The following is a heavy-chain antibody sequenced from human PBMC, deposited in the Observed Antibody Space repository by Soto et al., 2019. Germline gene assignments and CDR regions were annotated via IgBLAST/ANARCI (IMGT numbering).Heavy chain of an antibody. CDR3: ARASSSSSAADY. V-gene: IGHV4-31*03. CDR2: IYDSESA. CDR1: GESISSGGYY. J-gene: IGHJ4*02. Sequence: QVQLQESGPGLVKASQTLSLICSVSGESISSGGYYWSWIRHHPGKGLEWIGYIYDSESAYYNPSLKSRVTISMDTSKNHFAMKLSSVTAADTAVYYCARASSSSSAADYWGQGILITVSS. D-gene: IGHD6-6*01.